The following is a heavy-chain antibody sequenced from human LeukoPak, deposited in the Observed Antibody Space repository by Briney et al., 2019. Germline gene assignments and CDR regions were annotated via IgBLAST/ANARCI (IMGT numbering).Heavy chain of an antibody. V-gene: IGHV3-23*01. CDR3: ARANPYYDFWSGYYY. CDR2: ISGSGGST. CDR1: GFTFSSYA. D-gene: IGHD3-3*01. Sequence: GGSLRLSCAASGFTFSSYAMSWVRQAPGKGLEWVSAISGSGGSTYYADSVKGRFTISRDNSKNTLYLQTNSLRAEDTAVYYCARANPYYDFWSGYYYWGQGTLVTVSS. J-gene: IGHJ4*02.